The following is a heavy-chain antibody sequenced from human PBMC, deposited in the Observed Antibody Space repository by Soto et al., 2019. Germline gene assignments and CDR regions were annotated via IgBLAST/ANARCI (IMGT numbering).Heavy chain of an antibody. CDR1: GGSISGHY. V-gene: IGHV4-4*07. D-gene: IGHD3-10*01. Sequence: SETLSLTCSVAGGSISGHYWGWIRQPAGKGLEWLGHIHTSGTSFYNPSLNNRLTMSTDTSNNQFSLKLRSVTAADTAVYYCASVRGDRDYWGQGTLVTSPQ. CDR3: ASVRGDRDY. CDR2: IHTSGTS. J-gene: IGHJ4*02.